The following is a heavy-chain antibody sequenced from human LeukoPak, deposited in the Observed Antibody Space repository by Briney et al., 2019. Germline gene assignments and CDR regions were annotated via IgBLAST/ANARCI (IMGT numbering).Heavy chain of an antibody. Sequence: SDTLSLTCAVSGYSISSSNWWGWIRQPPGKGLEWIGYIYYSGSTYYNPSLKSRVTMSVDTSENHISLQLTSVTAADTAVYYCAREGGPYRPLDYSGQGALVTVSS. CDR2: IYYSGST. J-gene: IGHJ4*02. CDR1: GYSISSSNW. V-gene: IGHV4-28*03. CDR3: AREGGPYRPLDY.